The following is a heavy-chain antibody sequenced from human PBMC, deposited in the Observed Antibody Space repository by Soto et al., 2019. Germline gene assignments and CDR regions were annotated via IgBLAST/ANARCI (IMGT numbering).Heavy chain of an antibody. V-gene: IGHV3-7*05. CDR3: ARPYYYDSSGYSHNWFDP. CDR1: GFTFSSYW. J-gene: IGHJ5*02. Sequence: PGGSLRLSCAASGFTFSSYWMSWVRQAPGKGLEWVANIKQDGSEKYYVDSVKGRFTISRDNAKNSLYLQMNSLRAEDTAVYYCARPYYYDSSGYSHNWFDPWGQGTLVTVSS. CDR2: IKQDGSEK. D-gene: IGHD3-22*01.